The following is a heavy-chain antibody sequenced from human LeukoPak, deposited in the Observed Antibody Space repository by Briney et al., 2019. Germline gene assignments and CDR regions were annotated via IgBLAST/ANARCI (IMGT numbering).Heavy chain of an antibody. Sequence: GGSLRPSCAASGFTFSSYEMNWVRQAPGKGLEWVSYISTGGINMYYADSVKGRFTVSRNNAKNSLYLQMSSLRAEDTAVYYCAREGTNGDVFDYWGQGTLVTVSS. D-gene: IGHD2-8*01. J-gene: IGHJ4*02. CDR1: GFTFSSYE. CDR3: AREGTNGDVFDY. CDR2: ISTGGINM. V-gene: IGHV3-48*03.